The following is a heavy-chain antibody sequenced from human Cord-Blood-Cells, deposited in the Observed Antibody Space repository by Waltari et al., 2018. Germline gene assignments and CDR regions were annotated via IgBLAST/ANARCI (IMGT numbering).Heavy chain of an antibody. CDR2: FDPEDGET. CDR1: GYTFTELS. Sequence: QVQLVQSGAEVKRPGASVKVSCKVSGYTFTELSMHWVRQVPGQWLEWMGGFDPEDGETINAQKCQDRVTMTEDTSTDTAYRELGSLRSEDTAVYYCATARPGGGDYGYAFDIWGQGTMVTVSS. D-gene: IGHD4-17*01. J-gene: IGHJ3*02. CDR3: ATARPGGGDYGYAFDI. V-gene: IGHV1-24*01.